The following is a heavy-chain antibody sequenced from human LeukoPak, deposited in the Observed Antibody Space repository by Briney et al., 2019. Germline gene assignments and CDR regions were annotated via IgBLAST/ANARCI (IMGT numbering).Heavy chain of an antibody. J-gene: IGHJ4*02. Sequence: SETLSLTCAVYGGSFSGYYWSWIRQPPGKGLEWIGEINHSGSTNYNPSLKSRVTISVDTSKNQFSLKLSSVTAADTAVYYCARLNWYSSSWYYFDYWGQGTLVTVSS. CDR3: ARLNWYSSSWYYFDY. V-gene: IGHV4-34*01. D-gene: IGHD6-13*01. CDR2: INHSGST. CDR1: GGSFSGYY.